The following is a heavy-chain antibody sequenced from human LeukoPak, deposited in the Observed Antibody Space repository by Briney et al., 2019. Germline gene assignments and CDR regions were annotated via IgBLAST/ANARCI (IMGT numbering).Heavy chain of an antibody. V-gene: IGHV3-7*01. J-gene: IGHJ2*01. CDR1: GFTFSSYW. CDR2: IKQDGSEK. Sequence: GGSLRLSCAASGFTFSSYWMSWVRQAPGKGLEWVANIKQDGSEKYYVDSVKGRFTISRDNAKNSLYLQMNSLRAEGTAVYYCARAPTYYYDTSGSSLTFDWYFDLWGRGTLVTVSS. CDR3: ARAPTYYYDTSGSSLTFDWYFDL. D-gene: IGHD3-22*01.